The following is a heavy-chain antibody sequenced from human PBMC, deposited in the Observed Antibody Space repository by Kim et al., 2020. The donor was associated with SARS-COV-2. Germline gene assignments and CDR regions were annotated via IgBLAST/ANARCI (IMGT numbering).Heavy chain of an antibody. Sequence: ASVKVSCKASGYTFTSYYMHWVRQAPGQGLEWMGWINPNSGGTNYAQKFQGRVTMTRDTSISTAYMELSRLRSDDTAVYYCASISPVGGIAVAGTPDYWGQGTLVTVSS. J-gene: IGHJ4*02. CDR1: GYTFTSYY. V-gene: IGHV1-2*02. CDR3: ASISPVGGIAVAGTPDY. CDR2: INPNSGGT. D-gene: IGHD6-19*01.